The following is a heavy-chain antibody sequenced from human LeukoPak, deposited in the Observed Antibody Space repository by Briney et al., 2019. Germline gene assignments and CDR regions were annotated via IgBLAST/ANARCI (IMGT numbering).Heavy chain of an antibody. J-gene: IGHJ4*02. CDR3: ARESVGATPFDY. CDR2: INSDGSST. Sequence: GGSLRLSCAGSGFTFSSYWMHWVRQAPGKGLVWVSRINSDGSSTSYADSVKGRFTISRDNAKNTLYLQMNSLRAEDTAVYYCARESVGATPFDYWGQGTLVTVSS. D-gene: IGHD1-26*01. V-gene: IGHV3-74*01. CDR1: GFTFSSYW.